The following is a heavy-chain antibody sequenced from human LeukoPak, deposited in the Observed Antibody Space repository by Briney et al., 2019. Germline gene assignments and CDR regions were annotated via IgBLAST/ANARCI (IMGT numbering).Heavy chain of an antibody. J-gene: IGHJ4*02. CDR3: ARCYVIGSSCFDY. CDR1: GFTFSSYW. V-gene: IGHV3-74*01. Sequence: PGGSLRLSCAASGFTFSSYWMHWVRQAPGKGLVWVSRINSDGSSTSYADSVKGRVTISRDNAKNTLYLQMNSLRAEDTAVYYCARCYVIGSSCFDYWGQGTLVTVSS. CDR2: INSDGSST. D-gene: IGHD6-13*01.